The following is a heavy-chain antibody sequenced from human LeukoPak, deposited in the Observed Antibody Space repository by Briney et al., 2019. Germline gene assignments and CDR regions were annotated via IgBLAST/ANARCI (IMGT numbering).Heavy chain of an antibody. Sequence: SVKVSCKASGGTYSSYAISWVRQAPGQGLEWMGGIIPIFGTANYAQKFQGRVTITADESTSTAYMELSSLRSEDTAVYYCARDRTWYYYDSSGYYWWGQGTLVTVSS. J-gene: IGHJ4*02. D-gene: IGHD3-22*01. CDR3: ARDRTWYYYDSSGYYW. V-gene: IGHV1-69*13. CDR1: GGTYSSYA. CDR2: IIPIFGTA.